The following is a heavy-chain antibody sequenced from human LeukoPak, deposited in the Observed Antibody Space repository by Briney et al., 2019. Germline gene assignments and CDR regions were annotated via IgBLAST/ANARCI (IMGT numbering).Heavy chain of an antibody. D-gene: IGHD6-13*01. J-gene: IGHJ4*02. CDR2: ISGSGGST. V-gene: IGHV3-23*01. CDR1: GFTFSSYA. Sequence: GGSLRLSCAASGFTFSSYAMSWVRQAPGKGLEWVSAISGSGGSTYYADSVEGRFTISPDNSTNTVYLQMNSLRAEDTAVYYCAKVGSSSQASPLYWGQGTLVTVSS. CDR3: AKVGSSSQASPLY.